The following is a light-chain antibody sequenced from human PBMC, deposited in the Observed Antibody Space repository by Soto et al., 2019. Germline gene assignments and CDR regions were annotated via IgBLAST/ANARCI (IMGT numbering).Light chain of an antibody. V-gene: IGKV1-27*01. CDR3: QKYNSAPWT. CDR2: TAS. J-gene: IGKJ1*01. Sequence: DIQMTQSPSSLSASVGDRVTITCRASQDITNYLAWYQQKPGKVPKLPIYTASTLQSGVPSRFSGSGSGTDFTLTISSLQPEDVATYYCQKYNSAPWTFGQGTKVEIK. CDR1: QDITNY.